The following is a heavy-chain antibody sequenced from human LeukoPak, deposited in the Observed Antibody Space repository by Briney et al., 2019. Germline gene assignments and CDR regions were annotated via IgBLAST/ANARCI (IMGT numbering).Heavy chain of an antibody. Sequence: GGSLRLSCAASGFTFSDYWMSWVRQAPGKGLEWVANIKQDGTEKNYLDSVKGRFILSRDNAKNSLYLQLNYLRADDTAMYYCARDSRRVGATGGSDFWGQGTLVTVSS. J-gene: IGHJ4*02. D-gene: IGHD1-26*01. CDR1: GFTFSDYW. V-gene: IGHV3-7*03. CDR2: IKQDGTEK. CDR3: ARDSRRVGATGGSDF.